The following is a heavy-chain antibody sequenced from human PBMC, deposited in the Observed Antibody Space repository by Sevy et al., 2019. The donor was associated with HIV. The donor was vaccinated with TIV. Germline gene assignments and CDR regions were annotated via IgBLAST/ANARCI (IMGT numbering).Heavy chain of an antibody. CDR3: AQETVGRFDS. Sequence: GGSLRLSCAASGFTFSAYWMNWVHQAPGKGLEWVANIKSDGSDKHYVDSVEGRFTISRDNAKNSLYLQMNSLRVEDTAVYYSAQETVGRFDSWGQGTLVTVSS. CDR2: IKSDGSDK. CDR1: GFTFSAYW. J-gene: IGHJ4*02. V-gene: IGHV3-7*01. D-gene: IGHD3-16*01.